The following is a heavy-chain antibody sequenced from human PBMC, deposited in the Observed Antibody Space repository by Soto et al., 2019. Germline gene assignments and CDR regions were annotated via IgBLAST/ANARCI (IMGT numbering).Heavy chain of an antibody. CDR3: ARATKDYYGSGSYYRFGWNYYYYMDV. Sequence: GGSLRLSCAASGFTFSSYGMHWVRQAPGKGLEWVAVIWYDGSNKYYADSVKGRFTISRDNSKNTLYLQMNSLRAEDTAVYYCARATKDYYGSGSYYRFGWNYYYYMDVWGKGTTVTVSS. D-gene: IGHD3-10*01. V-gene: IGHV3-33*01. J-gene: IGHJ6*03. CDR2: IWYDGSNK. CDR1: GFTFSSYG.